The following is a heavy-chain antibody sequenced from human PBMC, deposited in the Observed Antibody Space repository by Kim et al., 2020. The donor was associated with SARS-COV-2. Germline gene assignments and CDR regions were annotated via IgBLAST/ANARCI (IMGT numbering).Heavy chain of an antibody. V-gene: IGHV1-2*04. CDR1: GYTFRGYY. CDR3: ARDLDEMDV. J-gene: IGHJ6*02. CDR2: VNPKTGGA. Sequence: ASVKVSCKASGYTFRGYYLHWVRQAPGQGLEWMGWVNPKTGGADYAQKFQGCVTMTRDTSISTVYMELSRLRSDDTAVYYCARDLDEMDVWGQGTTITVSS.